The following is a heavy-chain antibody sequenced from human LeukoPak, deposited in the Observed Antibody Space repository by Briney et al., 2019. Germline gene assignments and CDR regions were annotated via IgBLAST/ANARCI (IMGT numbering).Heavy chain of an antibody. CDR1: GYTFTGYY. CDR2: INANSGGT. Sequence: ASVKVSCKASGYTFTGYYIHWVRQAPEQGLQWMGWINANSGGTNYAQKFQGRVTLTRDTSISTAYMELNKLSSDDTAVYYCARGASARYWGQGTLVTVSS. J-gene: IGHJ4*02. V-gene: IGHV1-2*02. CDR3: ARGASARY.